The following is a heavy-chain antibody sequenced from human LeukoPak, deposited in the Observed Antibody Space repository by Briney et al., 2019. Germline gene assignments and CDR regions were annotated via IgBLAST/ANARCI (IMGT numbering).Heavy chain of an antibody. D-gene: IGHD5-18*01. CDR1: GGSLSSYY. CDR3: ARIAPLGCGYGQET. Sequence: SETLSLTCTVSGGSLSSYYWSWIRQPPERGLEWIGYISYSGSTHYNPSLKSRVTISLDTSKNQVSLKLTSVTAADTAVYYCARIAPLGCGYGQETWGQGTLVTVSS. V-gene: IGHV4-59*01. CDR2: ISYSGST. J-gene: IGHJ4*02.